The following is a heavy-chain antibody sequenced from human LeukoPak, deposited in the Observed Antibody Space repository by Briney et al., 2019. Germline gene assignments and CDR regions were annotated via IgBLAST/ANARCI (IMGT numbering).Heavy chain of an antibody. J-gene: IGHJ4*02. CDR1: GFTFSSYA. CDR2: ISYDGSNK. V-gene: IGHV3-30*04. D-gene: IGHD1-26*01. Sequence: GGSLRLSCAASGFTFSSYAMHWVRQAPGKGLEWVAVISYDGSNKYYADSVKGRFTISRDNSKNTLYLQMNSLRAEDTAVYYCARGWELLRYIDYWGREPWSPSPQ. CDR3: ARGWELLRYIDY.